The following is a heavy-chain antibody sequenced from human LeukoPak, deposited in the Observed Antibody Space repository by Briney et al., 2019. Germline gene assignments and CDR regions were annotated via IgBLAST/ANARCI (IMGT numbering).Heavy chain of an antibody. CDR2: INHSGST. D-gene: IGHD2-21*02. CDR1: GGSFSGYY. J-gene: IGHJ5*02. Sequence: SETLSLTCAVYGGSFSGYYWSWIRQPPGKGLEWIWEINHSGSTNYNPSLKSRVTISVDTSKNQFSLKLSSVTAADTAVYYFARYSFVVVTAVNWFDPWGQGTLVTVSS. V-gene: IGHV4-34*01. CDR3: ARYSFVVVTAVNWFDP.